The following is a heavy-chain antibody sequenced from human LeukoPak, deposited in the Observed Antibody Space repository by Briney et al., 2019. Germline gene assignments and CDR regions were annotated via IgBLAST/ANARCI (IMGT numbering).Heavy chain of an antibody. J-gene: IGHJ4*02. D-gene: IGHD2/OR15-2a*01. CDR1: GGSISSSSYY. V-gene: IGHV4-39*07. CDR3: ARGGSLWNFSN. CDR2: IYYGGST. Sequence: NSSETLSLTCTVSGGSISSSSYYWGWIRQPPGKGLEWIGSIYYGGSTYSNPSLKSRVTISVDTSKNQFSLKVSSVTAADTAVYYCARGGSLWNFSNWGQGTLVTVSS.